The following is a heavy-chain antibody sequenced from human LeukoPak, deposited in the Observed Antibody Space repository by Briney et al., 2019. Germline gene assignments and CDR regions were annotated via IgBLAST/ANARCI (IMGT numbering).Heavy chain of an antibody. V-gene: IGHV4-59*01. Sequence: PSETLSLTCGVSGGSFSSYYWSWIRQPPGKGLEWIGYIYYSGSTNYNPSLKSRVTISVDTSKNQFSLKLSSVTAADTAVYYCARAPTYYYDSSGPRFDPWGQGTLVTVSS. D-gene: IGHD3-22*01. CDR2: IYYSGST. CDR1: GGSFSSYY. J-gene: IGHJ5*02. CDR3: ARAPTYYYDSSGPRFDP.